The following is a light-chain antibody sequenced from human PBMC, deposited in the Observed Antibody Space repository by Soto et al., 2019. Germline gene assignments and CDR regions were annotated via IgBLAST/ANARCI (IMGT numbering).Light chain of an antibody. CDR3: QSYDSSLRGV. J-gene: IGLJ3*02. Sequence: QSALTQPASVSGSPGQSITISCTGTSSDVGGYYYVSWFQQHSGRAPKVMIYEVSYRPSGVPDRFSGSKSGTSASLAITGLQAEDEADYYCQSYDSSLRGVFGGGTKLTVL. CDR1: SSDVGGYYY. V-gene: IGLV2-14*01. CDR2: EVS.